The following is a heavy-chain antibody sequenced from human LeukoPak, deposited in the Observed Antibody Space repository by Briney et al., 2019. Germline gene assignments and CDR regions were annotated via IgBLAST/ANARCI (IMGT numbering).Heavy chain of an antibody. CDR2: ISSSGSTI. CDR1: GFTFSDYY. V-gene: IGHV3-11*01. CDR3: AGDLGGYDASGRDPFDY. J-gene: IGHJ4*02. Sequence: GGSLRLSCAASGFTFSDYYMSWIRQAPGQGLEWVSYISSSGSTIYYADSVKGRFTISRDNAKNSLYLQMNSLRAEDTAVYYCAGDLGGYDASGRDPFDYWGQGTLVTASS. D-gene: IGHD5-12*01.